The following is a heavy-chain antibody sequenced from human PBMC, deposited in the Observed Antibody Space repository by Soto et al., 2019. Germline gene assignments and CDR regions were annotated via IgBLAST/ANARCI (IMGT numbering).Heavy chain of an antibody. CDR1: GFTFSSYS. CDR2: ISSSSSYI. V-gene: IGHV3-21*01. Sequence: PGGSLRLSCAASGFTFSSYSMNWVRQAPGKGLEWVSSISSSSSYIYYADSVKGRFTISRDNAKNSLYLQMNSLRAEDTAVYYCAKSGYSSSWDGGGYYYYYGMDVWGQGTTVTVSS. D-gene: IGHD6-13*01. CDR3: AKSGYSSSWDGGGYYYYYGMDV. J-gene: IGHJ6*02.